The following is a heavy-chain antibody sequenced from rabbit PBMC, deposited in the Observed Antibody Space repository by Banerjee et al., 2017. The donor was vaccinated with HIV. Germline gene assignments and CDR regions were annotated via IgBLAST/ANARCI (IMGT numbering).Heavy chain of an antibody. V-gene: IGHV1S47*01. CDR3: VRQGAYSGGDVPYAYDL. J-gene: IGHJ6*01. Sequence: QEQLVESGGGLVQPGGSLKLSCKASGFDFSSYGVSWVRQAPGKGLEWIGYIDPVFGSTYYASWVNGRFTISSHNAQNTLYLQLNSLTAADTATYFCVRQGAYSGGDVPYAYDLWGPGTLVTVS. CDR1: GFDFSSYG. CDR2: IDPVFGST. D-gene: IGHD6-1*01.